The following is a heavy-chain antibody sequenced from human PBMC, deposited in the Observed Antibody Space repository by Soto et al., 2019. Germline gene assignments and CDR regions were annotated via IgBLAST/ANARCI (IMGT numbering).Heavy chain of an antibody. Sequence: SETLSLTCTVSGGSISSSSYYWGWIRQPPGKGLEWIGSIYYSGSTYYNPSLKSRVTISVDTSKNQFSLKLSSVTAADTAVYYCARQARPFWSGYYANLYFDYWGQGTLVTVS. V-gene: IGHV4-39*01. CDR1: GGSISSSSYY. CDR2: IYYSGST. D-gene: IGHD3-3*01. CDR3: ARQARPFWSGYYANLYFDY. J-gene: IGHJ4*02.